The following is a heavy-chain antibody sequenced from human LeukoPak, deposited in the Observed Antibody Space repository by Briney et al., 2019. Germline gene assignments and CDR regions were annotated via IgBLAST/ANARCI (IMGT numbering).Heavy chain of an antibody. Sequence: ASVKVSCKASGYTFTSYDVSWVRQAPGQGLEWMGWISTYNGNTNYAQKLQGRVTMTTDTITTTAYMELRSLRSDDTAVYYCARDHSGNWFDPWGQGTLVTVSS. V-gene: IGHV1-18*01. CDR2: ISTYNGNT. D-gene: IGHD1-26*01. CDR3: ARDHSGNWFDP. CDR1: GYTFTSYD. J-gene: IGHJ5*02.